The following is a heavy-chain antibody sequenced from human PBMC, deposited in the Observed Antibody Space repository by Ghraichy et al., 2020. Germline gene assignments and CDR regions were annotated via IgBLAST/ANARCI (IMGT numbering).Heavy chain of an antibody. J-gene: IGHJ4*02. CDR2: VSFDGNNK. CDR3: AKATYSGSYYADY. CDR1: GFTFSNYG. V-gene: IGHV3-30*18. D-gene: IGHD1-26*01. Sequence: GGSLRLSCAASGFTFSNYGMHWVRQAPGKGLEWVASVSFDGNNKHYVDSVKGRINISRDNSRNTLYLQMNSLRPEDTAVYYCAKATYSGSYYADYWGQGTLVTVSS.